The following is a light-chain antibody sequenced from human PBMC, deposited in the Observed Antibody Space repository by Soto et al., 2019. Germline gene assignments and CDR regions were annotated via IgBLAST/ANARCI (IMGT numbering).Light chain of an antibody. CDR3: QQYGNSPT. Sequence: VLTQSPGTLSLSPGDRATLSCRASQRVSGSSLAWYQQKPGRAPWLLIYGGSTRATGVPDRFSGNGSGADFTLTISRLEPEDFAVYHCQQYGNSPTFGQGTKVDLK. CDR2: GGS. J-gene: IGKJ2*01. CDR1: QRVSGSS. V-gene: IGKV3-20*01.